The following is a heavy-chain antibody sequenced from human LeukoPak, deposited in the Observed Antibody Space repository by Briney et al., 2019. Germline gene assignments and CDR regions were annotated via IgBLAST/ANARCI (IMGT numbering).Heavy chain of an antibody. J-gene: IGHJ6*02. CDR2: ISYDGSNK. Sequence: GGSLRLSCAASGFTFSSYGMHWVRQAPGKGLEWVAVISYDGSNKYYADSVKGRFTISRDNSKNTLYLQMNSLRAEDTAVYYCAKDPRYYDSSGYYSYYYYYGMDVWGQGTTVTVSS. CDR1: GFTFSSYG. CDR3: AKDPRYYDSSGYYSYYYYYGMDV. D-gene: IGHD3-22*01. V-gene: IGHV3-30*18.